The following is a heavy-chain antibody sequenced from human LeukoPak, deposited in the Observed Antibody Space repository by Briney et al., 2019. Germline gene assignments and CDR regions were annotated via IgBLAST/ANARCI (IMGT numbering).Heavy chain of an antibody. J-gene: IGHJ4*02. CDR3: AKEGGASRFDY. V-gene: IGHV3-23*01. CDR2: IFPSGGEI. Sequence: PGGSLRLSCAASGFTFSTFAMIWVRQPPGKGLEWVSSIFPSGGEIHYADSVRGRFTISRDNSKSTLSLQMNSLRAEDTAVYYCAKEGGASRFDYWGQGTLVTVSS. CDR1: GFTFSTFA. D-gene: IGHD5-12*01.